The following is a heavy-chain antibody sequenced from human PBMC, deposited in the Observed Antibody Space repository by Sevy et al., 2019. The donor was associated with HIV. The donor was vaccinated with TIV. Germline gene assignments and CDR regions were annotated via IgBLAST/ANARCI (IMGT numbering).Heavy chain of an antibody. Sequence: ASVKVSCKACGYTFTSYGISWVRQAPGQGLEWMGWISPYNGKTNYAQKLQGRVTMTTDTSTSTAYMEVRRLRSDDTAVYYCARGYNWNINFDYWGQGTLVTVSS. V-gene: IGHV1-18*01. CDR3: ARGYNWNINFDY. CDR2: ISPYNGKT. J-gene: IGHJ4*02. D-gene: IGHD1-1*01. CDR1: GYTFTSYG.